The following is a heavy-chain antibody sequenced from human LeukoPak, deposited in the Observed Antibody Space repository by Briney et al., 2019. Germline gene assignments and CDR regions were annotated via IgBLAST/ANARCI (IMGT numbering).Heavy chain of an antibody. J-gene: IGHJ3*01. CDR1: GITFSMYS. D-gene: IGHD2-21*02. Sequence: GGSLRLSCAASGITFSMYSMNWVRQAPGKGLEWIGRIKNKADGGTTDYAAPVKGRFTISREDSKNTLYLQMNSLKTEDTAVYYCATVVTLPYFNAFDFWGQGTRVTVSS. CDR3: ATVVTLPYFNAFDF. V-gene: IGHV3-15*01. CDR2: IKNKADGGTT.